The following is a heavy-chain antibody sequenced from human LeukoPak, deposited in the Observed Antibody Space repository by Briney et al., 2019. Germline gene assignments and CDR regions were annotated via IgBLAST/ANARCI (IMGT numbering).Heavy chain of an antibody. CDR2: IKSKTDGGTT. CDR3: TTGQDYYDSSGYRH. D-gene: IGHD3-22*01. Sequence: GGSLRLSCAASGFTFRNAWMSWVRQAPGKGLEWVGRIKSKTDGGTTDYAAPVKGRFTISRDDSKNTLYLQMNSLKTEDTAVYYCTTGQDYYDSSGYRHWGQGILVTVSS. CDR1: GFTFRNAW. V-gene: IGHV3-15*01. J-gene: IGHJ4*02.